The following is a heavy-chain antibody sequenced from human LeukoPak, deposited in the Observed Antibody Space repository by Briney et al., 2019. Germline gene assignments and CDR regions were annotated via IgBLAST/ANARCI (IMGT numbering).Heavy chain of an antibody. CDR3: ARGSYDFWSGYLDYGMDV. Sequence: SETLSLTCAVYGGSFSGYYWSWIRRPPGKGLEWIGEINHSGSTNYNPSLKSRVTISVDTSKNQFSLKLSSVTAADTAVYYCARGSYDFWSGYLDYGMDVWGQGTTVTVSS. J-gene: IGHJ6*02. D-gene: IGHD3-3*01. CDR2: INHSGST. V-gene: IGHV4-34*01. CDR1: GGSFSGYY.